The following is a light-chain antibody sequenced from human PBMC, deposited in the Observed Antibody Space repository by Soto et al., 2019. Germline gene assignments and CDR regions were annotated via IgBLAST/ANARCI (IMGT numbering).Light chain of an antibody. CDR3: QTWGTGIHV. CDR2: LHSDGSH. Sequence: QSVLTQSPSASASLGASVKLTCTLSSGHINDAVAWHQQQPEKGPRYLMALHSDGSHTKGDGIPDRFSGSSSGADRYLTISGLQSEDEADYYCQTWGTGIHVVGGGTQLTVL. V-gene: IGLV4-69*01. CDR1: SGHINDA. J-gene: IGLJ2*01.